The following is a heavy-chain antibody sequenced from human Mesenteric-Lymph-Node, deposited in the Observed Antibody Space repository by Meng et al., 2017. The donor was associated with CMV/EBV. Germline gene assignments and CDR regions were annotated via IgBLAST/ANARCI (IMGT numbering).Heavy chain of an antibody. CDR3: ARGGATGNFFDY. Sequence: GGSLRLSCAASGFTFSTYTMNWVRQAPGKGLEWVSSISISSTYIYYPDSVKGRFTISRDDAKNSVHLQMDSLRAEDTAIYYCARGGATGNFFDYWGQGTLVTVSS. D-gene: IGHD6-13*01. J-gene: IGHJ4*02. V-gene: IGHV3-21*01. CDR1: GFTFSTYT. CDR2: ISISSTYI.